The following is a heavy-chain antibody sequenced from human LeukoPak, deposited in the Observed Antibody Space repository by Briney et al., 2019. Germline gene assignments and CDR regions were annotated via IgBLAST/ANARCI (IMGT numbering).Heavy chain of an antibody. CDR2: IIPIFGTA. D-gene: IGHD3-22*01. CDR3: ASPVYYYDSSGYYPLSY. CDR1: GGTFSSYA. Sequence: SVKVSCKASGGTFSSYAIGWVRQAPGQGLEWMGGIIPIFGTANYAQKFQGRVTITADESTSTAYMELSSLRSEDTAVYYCASPVYYYDSSGYYPLSYWGQGTLVTVSS. J-gene: IGHJ4*02. V-gene: IGHV1-69*13.